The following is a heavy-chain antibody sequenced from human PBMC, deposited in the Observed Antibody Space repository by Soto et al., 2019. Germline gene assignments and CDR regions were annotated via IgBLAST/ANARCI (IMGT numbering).Heavy chain of an antibody. CDR3: ARDGLRWIQLWTLDNWFDP. D-gene: IGHD5-18*01. CDR2: ISYDGSNK. CDR1: GFTFSSYA. V-gene: IGHV3-30-3*01. J-gene: IGHJ5*02. Sequence: GGSLRLSCAASGFTFSSYAMHWVRQAPGKGLEWVAVISYDGSNKYYADSVKGRFTISRDNSKNTLYLQMNSLRAEDTAVYYCARDGLRWIQLWTLDNWFDPWGQGTLVTVSS.